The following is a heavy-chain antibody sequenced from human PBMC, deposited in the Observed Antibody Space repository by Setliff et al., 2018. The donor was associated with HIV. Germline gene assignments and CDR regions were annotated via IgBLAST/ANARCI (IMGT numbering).Heavy chain of an antibody. CDR1: GGSISSGGYY. J-gene: IGHJ4*02. CDR3: ARGYTRGYFSHFDY. CDR2: IYYSGST. V-gene: IGHV4-31*03. Sequence: PSETLSLTCTVSGGSISSGGYYWSWIRQHPGKGLEWIGYIYYSGSTYYNPSLKSRVTISLATSKNQFSLKLSSVTAADTAVYYCARGYTRGYFSHFDYWGQGTLVTVSS. D-gene: IGHD3-22*01.